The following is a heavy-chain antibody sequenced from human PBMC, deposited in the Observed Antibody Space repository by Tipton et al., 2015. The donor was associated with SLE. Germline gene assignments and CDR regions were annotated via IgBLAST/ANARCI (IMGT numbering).Heavy chain of an antibody. V-gene: IGHV3-74*01. Sequence: SLRLSCAASGFTFSNYWMHWVRQVPGKGLEWVSRINNDGSGTSYADSVKGRFTISKDHAKNTLYLQMNSLRAEDTAVYYCARDGIPTVTFDYWGQGTLVTVSS. D-gene: IGHD4-11*01. CDR2: INNDGSGT. CDR3: ARDGIPTVTFDY. CDR1: GFTFSNYW. J-gene: IGHJ4*02.